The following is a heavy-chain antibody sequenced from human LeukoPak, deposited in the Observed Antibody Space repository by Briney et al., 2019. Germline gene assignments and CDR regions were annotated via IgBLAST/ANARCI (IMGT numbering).Heavy chain of an antibody. V-gene: IGHV3-21*01. CDR3: ARNPGGSPMDY. D-gene: IGHD1-26*01. CDR2: ISSSSSYI. Sequence: PGGSLRLSCAASGFTFSSYSMNWVRQAPGQGLEWVSSISSSSSYIYYADSVKGRFTISRDNAKNSLYPQMNSLRAEDTAVYYCARNPGGSPMDYWGQGTLVTVSS. CDR1: GFTFSSYS. J-gene: IGHJ4*02.